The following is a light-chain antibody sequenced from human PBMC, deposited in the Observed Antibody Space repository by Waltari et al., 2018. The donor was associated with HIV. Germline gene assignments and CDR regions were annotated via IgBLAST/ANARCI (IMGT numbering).Light chain of an antibody. CDR1: SSDIGDLKY. CDR2: EVS. Sequence: QPALTQPASVFGSPGQSITISCAGTSSDIGDLKYVSWYQQHPANAPKLLIYEVSNRPSGVSNRFSGSKSGNTASLTISGLQPEDEANYYCSTYVSDITVFGGGTKLTVL. CDR3: STYVSDITV. V-gene: IGLV2-14*01. J-gene: IGLJ2*01.